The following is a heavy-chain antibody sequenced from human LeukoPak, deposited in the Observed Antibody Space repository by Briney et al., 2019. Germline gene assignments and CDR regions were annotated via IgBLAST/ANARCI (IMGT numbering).Heavy chain of an antibody. J-gene: IGHJ4*02. CDR2: IYPGDSDP. Sequence: GESLLTSCTGSGYSFPTYWIAWVRQMPGKGLEWMGIIYPGDSDPRYSPSFQGQVTISADKSISTAYLQWSSLKASDTAIYYCARGYSYGSGSYNHFDYWGQGGLACDSS. V-gene: IGHV5-51*01. CDR3: ARGYSYGSGSYNHFDY. CDR1: GYSFPTYW. D-gene: IGHD3-10*01.